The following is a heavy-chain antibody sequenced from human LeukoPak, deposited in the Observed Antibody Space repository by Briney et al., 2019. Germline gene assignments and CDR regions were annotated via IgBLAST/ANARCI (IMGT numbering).Heavy chain of an antibody. CDR1: GSISGYY. CDR2: LYTSGST. J-gene: IGHJ3*02. Sequence: SETLSLTCTVSGSISGYYWSWIRQPPGKGLEWIGYLYTSGSTNYNPSLESRVTISVDMSKNQFSLDLSSVTAADTAVYYCARQKCTSTSCLTKNAFDIWGQGTMVTVSS. D-gene: IGHD2-2*01. CDR3: ARQKCTSTSCLTKNAFDI. V-gene: IGHV4-4*09.